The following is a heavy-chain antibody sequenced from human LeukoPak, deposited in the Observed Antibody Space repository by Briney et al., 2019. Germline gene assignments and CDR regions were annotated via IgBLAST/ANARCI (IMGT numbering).Heavy chain of an antibody. J-gene: IGHJ4*02. D-gene: IGHD4-23*01. CDR3: ARGGYYGGDDY. CDR2: ISGDGSSI. Sequence: GGSLRPSCAASGFTFSHYYMSWIRQAPGKGLEWVSYISGDGSSISYADSVQGRFTISRDNAKILLYLQMNSLRPEDTAVYYCARGGYYGGDDYWGQGTLVAVSS. CDR1: GFTFSHYY. V-gene: IGHV3-11*01.